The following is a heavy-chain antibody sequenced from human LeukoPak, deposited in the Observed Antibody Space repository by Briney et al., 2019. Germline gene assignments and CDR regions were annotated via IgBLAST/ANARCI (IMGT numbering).Heavy chain of an antibody. J-gene: IGHJ4*02. V-gene: IGHV3-21*01. D-gene: IGHD6-6*01. CDR3: ARDLGIAARAFGY. CDR1: GFTFSSYS. Sequence: PGGSLRLSCAASGFTFSSYSMNWVRQAPGKGLEWVSSISSSSSYIYYADSVKGRFTISRDNAKNSLYLQMNSLRAEDTAVYYCARDLGIAARAFGYWGQGTLVTVPS. CDR2: ISSSSSYI.